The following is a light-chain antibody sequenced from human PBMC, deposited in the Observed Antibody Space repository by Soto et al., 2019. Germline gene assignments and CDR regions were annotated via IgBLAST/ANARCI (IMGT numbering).Light chain of an antibody. Sequence: QSVLTQTPSASGIPGQPVTISGSGSNSNIGRNYVYWYQQVPGAAPKLLMYRNDVRPSGVPDRFSGSKSGTSASLAISGLRAEDEADYYCAVWDSSLNGVAFGGGTKLTVL. CDR3: AVWDSSLNGVA. V-gene: IGLV1-47*01. CDR2: RND. CDR1: NSNIGRNY. J-gene: IGLJ2*01.